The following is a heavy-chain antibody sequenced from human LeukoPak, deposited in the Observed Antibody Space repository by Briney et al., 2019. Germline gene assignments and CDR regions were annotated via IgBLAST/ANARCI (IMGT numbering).Heavy chain of an antibody. Sequence: ASVKVSCKASGYTFTSYGISWVRQAPGQGLEWMGWISACNGNTNYAQKLQGRVTMTTDTSTSTAHMELRSLRSDDTAVYYCARDGGEVPAAIRGWFDPWGQGTLVTVSS. J-gene: IGHJ5*02. CDR1: GYTFTSYG. D-gene: IGHD2-2*02. CDR2: ISACNGNT. CDR3: ARDGGEVPAAIRGWFDP. V-gene: IGHV1-18*01.